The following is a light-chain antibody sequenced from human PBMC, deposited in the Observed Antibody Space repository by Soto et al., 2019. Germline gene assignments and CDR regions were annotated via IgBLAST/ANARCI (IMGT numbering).Light chain of an antibody. Sequence: HSALTQPASVSGSPGQSITISCTGTSSDVGNYNYVSWYQQHPGKAPKLMIYDVSNRPSGVSNRFSGSKSGNTASLTISGLQAEDEADYYCSSYTSSSTSVFGGGTKVTVL. CDR3: SSYTSSSTSV. V-gene: IGLV2-14*01. J-gene: IGLJ2*01. CDR1: SSDVGNYNY. CDR2: DVS.